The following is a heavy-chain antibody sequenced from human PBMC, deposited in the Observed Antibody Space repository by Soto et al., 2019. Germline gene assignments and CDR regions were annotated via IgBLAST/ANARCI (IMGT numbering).Heavy chain of an antibody. CDR1: GGSMSSYY. CDR2: IYYSGTT. V-gene: IGHV4-59*01. CDR3: ARGYYGRNGYSNPFDP. D-gene: IGHD3-22*01. J-gene: IGHJ5*02. Sequence: PSETLSLTCTVSGGSMSSYYWSWIRQPPGKGLEWIGYIYYSGTTNYNPSLKSRVTMSIDTSRNHFSLKLSSVTAADTAVYYCARGYYGRNGYSNPFDPWGQGTLVTVSS.